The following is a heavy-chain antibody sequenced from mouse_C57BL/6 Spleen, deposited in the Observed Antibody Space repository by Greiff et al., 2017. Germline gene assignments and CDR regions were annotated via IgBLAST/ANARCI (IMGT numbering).Heavy chain of an antibody. Sequence: VQLQQSGAELVKPGASVKISCKASGYAFSSYWMNWVKQRPGKGLEWIGQIYPGDGDTNYNGKFKGKATLTADKSSSTAYMQLSSLTSEDSAVXFCARVYSNYVWYFDVWGTGTTVTVAS. V-gene: IGHV1-80*01. CDR3: ARVYSNYVWYFDV. CDR1: GYAFSSYW. CDR2: IYPGDGDT. D-gene: IGHD2-5*01. J-gene: IGHJ1*03.